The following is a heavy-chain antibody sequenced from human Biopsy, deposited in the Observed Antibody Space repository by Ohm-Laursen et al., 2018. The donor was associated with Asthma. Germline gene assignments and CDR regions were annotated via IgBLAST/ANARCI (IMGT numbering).Heavy chain of an antibody. V-gene: IGHV4-31*03. D-gene: IGHD5-24*01. J-gene: IGHJ4*02. CDR2: IYYSGST. CDR1: GGSISSGGYY. Sequence: TLSLTCTVSGGSISSGGYYWSWIRQHPGKGLEWIGYIYYSGSTYYNPSLKSRVTISVDTSKNQFSLRLSSVTAADTAVYYCARGPPVDREDWGQGTLVTVSS. CDR3: ARGPPVDRED.